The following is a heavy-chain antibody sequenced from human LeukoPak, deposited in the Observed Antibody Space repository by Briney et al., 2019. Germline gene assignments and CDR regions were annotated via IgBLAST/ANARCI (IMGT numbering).Heavy chain of an antibody. D-gene: IGHD3-3*01. CDR1: NYSIGSDYY. Sequence: PSETLSLTCTVSNYSIGSDYYWSWIRQPAGKGLEWIGRIYTSGSTNYNPSLKSRVTMSVDTSKNQFSLKLSSVTAADTAVYYCARESGRITIFGVVIQGHDAFDIWGQGTMVTVSS. CDR2: IYTSGST. J-gene: IGHJ3*02. V-gene: IGHV4-4*07. CDR3: ARESGRITIFGVVIQGHDAFDI.